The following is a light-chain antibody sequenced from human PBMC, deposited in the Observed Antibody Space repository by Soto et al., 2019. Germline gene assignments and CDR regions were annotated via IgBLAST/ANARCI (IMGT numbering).Light chain of an antibody. Sequence: QSALTQPASVSGSPGQSIAISCTGTSSDVGGYNYVSWYQQHPGKAPKLMMYDVSNRPSGVSNRFSGSKSGNTASLTISGLQAEDEADYYCSSYTSSSTLVFCGGTKLTVL. CDR2: DVS. CDR3: SSYTSSSTLV. J-gene: IGLJ2*01. V-gene: IGLV2-14*01. CDR1: SSDVGGYNY.